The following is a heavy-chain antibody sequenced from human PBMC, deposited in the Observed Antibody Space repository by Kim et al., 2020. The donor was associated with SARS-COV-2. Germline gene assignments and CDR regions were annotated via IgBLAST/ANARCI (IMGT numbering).Heavy chain of an antibody. J-gene: IGHJ3*02. CDR2: ISGSGGST. V-gene: IGHV3-23*01. CDR3: AKDGGPPLVYGSGSYYPMVDAFDI. Sequence: GRSLRLSCAASGFTFSSYAMSWVRQAPGKGLEWVSAISGSGGSTYYADSVKGRFTISRDNSKNTLYLQMNSLRAEDTAVYYCAKDGGPPLVYGSGSYYPMVDAFDIWGQGTMVTVSS. D-gene: IGHD3-10*01. CDR1: GFTFSSYA.